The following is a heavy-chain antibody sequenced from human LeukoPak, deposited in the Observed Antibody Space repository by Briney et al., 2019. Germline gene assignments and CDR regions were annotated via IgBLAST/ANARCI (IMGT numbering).Heavy chain of an antibody. CDR3: ARVSSGWSHFDY. CDR2: IIPIFGTA. Sequence: SVKVSCKASGGTFSSYAISWVRQAPGQGLEWMGGIIPIFGTANYAQKFQGRVTITADKSTSTAYMELSSLRSEDTAVYYCARVSSGWSHFDYWGQGTLVTVSS. V-gene: IGHV1-69*06. CDR1: GGTFSSYA. D-gene: IGHD6-19*01. J-gene: IGHJ4*02.